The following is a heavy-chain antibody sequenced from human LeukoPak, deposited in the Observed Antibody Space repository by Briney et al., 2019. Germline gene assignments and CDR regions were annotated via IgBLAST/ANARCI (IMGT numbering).Heavy chain of an antibody. J-gene: IGHJ4*02. D-gene: IGHD3-22*01. CDR2: IYYSGSA. CDR3: ARHAYFYHSPFDY. CDR1: GGSISSSSYY. V-gene: IGHV4-39*01. Sequence: SETLSLTCTVSGGSISSSSYYWGWIRQPPGKGLEWIGSIYYSGSAYYNPSLKSRVTISVDTSKNQFSLKLSSVTAADTAVYYCARHAYFYHSPFDYWGLGTLVTVSS.